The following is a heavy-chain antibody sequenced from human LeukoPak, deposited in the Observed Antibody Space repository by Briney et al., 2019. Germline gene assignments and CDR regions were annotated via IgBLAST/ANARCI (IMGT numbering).Heavy chain of an antibody. D-gene: IGHD3-10*02. CDR2: IYPGDSDT. Sequence: GESLKISCRGSGNNFTTHWIAWVRQKPGKGLECMGIIYPGDSDTRYSPSFQGQVTISVDKSISTAYLQWSSLKASDTAMYYCARLATVFVLESWLDPWGQGTLVTVSS. J-gene: IGHJ5*02. CDR1: GNNFTTHW. V-gene: IGHV5-51*01. CDR3: ARLATVFVLESWLDP.